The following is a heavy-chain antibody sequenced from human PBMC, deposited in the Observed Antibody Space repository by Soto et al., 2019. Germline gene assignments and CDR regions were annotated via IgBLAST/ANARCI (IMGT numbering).Heavy chain of an antibody. J-gene: IGHJ6*03. CDR3: ARGTPVTGYYYYLDV. V-gene: IGHV4-59*01. CDR2: IYYSGST. Sequence: QVQLQESGPGLVKPSETLSLTCTVSGGSISSYYWSWIRQPPGKGLEWIGYIYYSGSTNYNPSLKSRVTISIDKSKKQFSLKLISVTAADTAVYYCARGTPVTGYYYYLDVWGKGTTVTVSS. CDR1: GGSISSYY. D-gene: IGHD2-15*01.